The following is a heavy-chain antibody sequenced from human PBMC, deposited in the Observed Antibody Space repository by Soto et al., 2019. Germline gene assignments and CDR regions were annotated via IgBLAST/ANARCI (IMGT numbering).Heavy chain of an antibody. D-gene: IGHD3-3*02. CDR2: INHSGST. CDR3: ARCLTAHYYYYYYGMHV. CDR1: GGSFSGYY. Sequence: PSETLSLTCAAYGGSFSGYYWSWIRQPPGKGLEWIGEINHSGSTNYNPSLKSRVTISVDTSKNQFSLKLSSVTAADTAVYYCARCLTAHYYYYYYGMHVWGQGTPVTVSS. J-gene: IGHJ6*02. V-gene: IGHV4-34*01.